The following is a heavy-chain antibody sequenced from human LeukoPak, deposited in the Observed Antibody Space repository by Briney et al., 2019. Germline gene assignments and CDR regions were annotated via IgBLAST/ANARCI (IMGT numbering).Heavy chain of an antibody. D-gene: IGHD3-10*01. V-gene: IGHV3-33*01. J-gene: IGHJ2*01. Sequence: GGSLRLSCEASGFSFSTYGMHWVRQAPGEGLEWVALIWFDGSNKHYADSVKGRFTISRDNSKNTMYLQMDSLRAEDTAVYYCARVVSYYGSSYRLLDLWGRGTLVTVSS. CDR1: GFSFSTYG. CDR3: ARVVSYYGSSYRLLDL. CDR2: IWFDGSNK.